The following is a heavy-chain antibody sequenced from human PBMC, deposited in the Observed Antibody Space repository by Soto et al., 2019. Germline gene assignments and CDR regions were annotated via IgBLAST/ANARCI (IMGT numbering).Heavy chain of an antibody. V-gene: IGHV3-23*01. CDR1: GFTFSSYA. Sequence: GGSLRLSCAASGFTFSSYAMSWVRQAPGKGLEWVPAISGSGGSTYYADSVKGRFTISRDNSKNTLYLQMNSLRAEDTAVYYCAKFPGIAAAGTLDYWGQRTLVTVSS. CDR3: AKFPGIAAAGTLDY. J-gene: IGHJ4*02. CDR2: ISGSGGST. D-gene: IGHD6-13*01.